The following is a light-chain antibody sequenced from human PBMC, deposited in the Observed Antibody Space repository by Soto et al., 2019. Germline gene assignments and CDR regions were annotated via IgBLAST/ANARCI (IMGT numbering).Light chain of an antibody. CDR3: QQSYSTFWT. CDR1: QGISSN. V-gene: IGKV1-39*01. J-gene: IGKJ1*01. CDR2: AAS. Sequence: DIPLTQSQSLLSASLPERVNIXSKASQGISSNLAWYQQKPGKAPKLLIYAASTLQSGVPSRFSGSGSGTDFTLTISSLQPEDFATYYCQQSYSTFWTFGQGTKVDI.